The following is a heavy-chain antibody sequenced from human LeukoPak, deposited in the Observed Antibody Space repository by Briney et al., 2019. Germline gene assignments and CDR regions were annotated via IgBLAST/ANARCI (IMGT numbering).Heavy chain of an antibody. V-gene: IGHV3-23*01. J-gene: IGHJ4*02. Sequence: GGSLRLSCAASGFTFSSYAMSWVRQAPGRGLEWVSAISGGGGSTYSADSVKGRFTNSRDNSKSTLYLQTNSLRAEHTVVYYCAKGSIVYDFWSGFEYWGQRDLGTVSS. D-gene: IGHD3-3*01. CDR2: ISGGGGST. CDR1: GFTFSSYA. CDR3: AKGSIVYDFWSGFEY.